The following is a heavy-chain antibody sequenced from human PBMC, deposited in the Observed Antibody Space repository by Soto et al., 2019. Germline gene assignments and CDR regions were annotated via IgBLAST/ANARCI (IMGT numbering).Heavy chain of an antibody. CDR1: GFTFRSYG. CDR2: ISYDGSNK. J-gene: IGHJ4*02. CDR3: AKEHHYYDSSGYYYGGYYFAY. Sequence: ESGGGVVQPGRSLRLSCAASGFTFRSYGMHWVRQAPGKGLEWVAVISYDGSNKYYADSVKGRFTISRDNSKNTLYLQMNSLRAEDTAVYYCAKEHHYYDSSGYYYGGYYFAYWGQGTLVTVSS. D-gene: IGHD3-22*01. V-gene: IGHV3-30*18.